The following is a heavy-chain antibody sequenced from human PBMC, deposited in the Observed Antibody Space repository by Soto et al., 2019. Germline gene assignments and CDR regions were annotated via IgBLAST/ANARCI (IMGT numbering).Heavy chain of an antibody. Sequence: QVQLQESGPGLVKPSQTLSLTCTVSGGSISNGDYYWSWIRQPPGKGLEWIGYIYYSGSTYYNPSHKSRLTISVDTSKNQFSLKLNSVTAADTAVYYCASFRITIFGCFHYWGQGTLVTVSS. V-gene: IGHV4-30-4*01. D-gene: IGHD3-3*01. CDR3: ASFRITIFGCFHY. CDR2: IYYSGST. CDR1: GGSISNGDYY. J-gene: IGHJ4*02.